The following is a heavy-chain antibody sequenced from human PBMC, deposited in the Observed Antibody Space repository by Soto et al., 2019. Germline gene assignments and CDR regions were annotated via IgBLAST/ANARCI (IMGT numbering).Heavy chain of an antibody. D-gene: IGHD6-19*01. Sequence: ADASCAECIYSVDNNSLLWPRQEDGQGLEWMGWINPNSGGTNYAQKFQGRVTMTRDTSISTAYMEPSRLRSDDTAVYYCARSGRSGWYGLVDYWGQGILVTGPS. CDR2: INPNSGGT. CDR1: IYSVDNNS. CDR3: ARSGRSGWYGLVDY. J-gene: IGHJ4*02. V-gene: IGHV1-2*02.